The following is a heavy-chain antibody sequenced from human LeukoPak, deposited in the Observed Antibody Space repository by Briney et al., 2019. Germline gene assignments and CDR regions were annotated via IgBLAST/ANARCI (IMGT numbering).Heavy chain of an antibody. V-gene: IGHV1-69*04. CDR1: GGTFSSYA. CDR3: ARDYYDSSGYSYYFDY. J-gene: IGHJ4*02. Sequence: SVKVSCKASGGTFSSYAISWVRQAPGQGLEWMGRIIPILGIANYAQKFQGRVTITADKSTSTAYMELSSLRSEDTAVYYCARDYYDSSGYSYYFDYWGQGTLVTVSS. D-gene: IGHD3-22*01. CDR2: IIPILGIA.